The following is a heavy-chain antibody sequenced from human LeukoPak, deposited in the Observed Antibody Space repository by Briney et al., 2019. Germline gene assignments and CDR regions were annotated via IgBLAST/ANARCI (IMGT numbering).Heavy chain of an antibody. Sequence: SGTLSLTCAVSGGSISSSNWWSWVRQPPGKGLEWIGEIYHSGSTNYNPSLKSRVTISVDKSQNQFSLKLTSVTAADTAVYYCARGNIAVAGLFDYWGQGTLVTVPS. J-gene: IGHJ4*02. CDR3: ARGNIAVAGLFDY. D-gene: IGHD6-19*01. CDR2: IYHSGST. V-gene: IGHV4-4*02. CDR1: GGSISSSNW.